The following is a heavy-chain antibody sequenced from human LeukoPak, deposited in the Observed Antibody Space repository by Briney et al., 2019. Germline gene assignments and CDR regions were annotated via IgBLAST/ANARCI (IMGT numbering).Heavy chain of an antibody. CDR3: ARDRGGSGWYNDY. CDR2: ISYDGSNK. J-gene: IGHJ4*02. V-gene: IGHV3-30-3*01. CDR1: GFTFSSYA. Sequence: GGSLRLSCAASGFTFSSYAMHWVRQAPGKGLEWVAVISYDGSNKYYADSVKGQFTISRDNSKNTLYLQMNSLRAEDTAVYYCARDRGGSGWYNDYWGQGTLVTVSS. D-gene: IGHD6-19*01.